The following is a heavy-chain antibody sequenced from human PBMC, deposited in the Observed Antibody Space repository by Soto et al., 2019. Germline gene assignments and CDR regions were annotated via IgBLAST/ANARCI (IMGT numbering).Heavy chain of an antibody. CDR3: AKEDSSLGYGIDV. Sequence: QVQLVESGGGVVQPGRSLRLSCAASGFTFSSYGMHWVRQAPGKGLEWVAVISYDGSNKYYADSVKGRFTISRDNSKNALYLQMNSLRAEDTAVYYCAKEDSSLGYGIDVWGQGTTVTVSS. V-gene: IGHV3-30*18. D-gene: IGHD3-22*01. J-gene: IGHJ6*02. CDR2: ISYDGSNK. CDR1: GFTFSSYG.